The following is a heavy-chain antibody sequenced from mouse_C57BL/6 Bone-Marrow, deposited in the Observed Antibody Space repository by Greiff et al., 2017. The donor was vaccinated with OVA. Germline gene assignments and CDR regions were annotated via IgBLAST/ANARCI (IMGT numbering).Heavy chain of an antibody. J-gene: IGHJ3*01. CDR3: ASRRGFAY. CDR2: ISDGGSYT. Sequence: DVKLVESGGGLVKPGGSLKLSCAASGFTFSSYAMSWVRQTPEKRLEWVATISDGGSYTYYPDNVKGRFTISRDNAKNNLYLQMSNLKSEDTAMYYCASRRGFAYWGQGTLVTVSA. V-gene: IGHV5-4*03. CDR1: GFTFSSYA.